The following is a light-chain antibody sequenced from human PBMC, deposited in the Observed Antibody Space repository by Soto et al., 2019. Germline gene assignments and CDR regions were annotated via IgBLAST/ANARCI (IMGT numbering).Light chain of an antibody. CDR1: QSLTNSF. CDR3: QQAASFPIT. J-gene: IGKJ5*01. Sequence: EIVLTQSPGTLSLSPGERATLSCRASQSLTNSFIAWYQQKSGQTPRLLIYSASSRATGIPDRFSGSGSGTDFTLTINGLQPEDFATYYCQQAASFPITFGQGTRLEIK. V-gene: IGKV3-20*01. CDR2: SAS.